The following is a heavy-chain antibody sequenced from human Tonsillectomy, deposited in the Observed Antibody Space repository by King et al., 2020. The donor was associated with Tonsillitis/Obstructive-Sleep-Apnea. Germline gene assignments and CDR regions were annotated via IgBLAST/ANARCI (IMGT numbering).Heavy chain of an antibody. J-gene: IGHJ6*03. V-gene: IGHV3-21*01. Sequence: VQLVESGGGLVKPGGSLRLSCAASGFTFSDYSVNWVRQAPGKGLEWVSSISSSSRYIYYADSMKGRFTISRDNVKNSLYLHMNSLRAEDTAVYYCTRDYDSNFYYYMDVWGKGTTVTVSS. CDR1: GFTFSDYS. CDR3: TRDYDSNFYYYMDV. D-gene: IGHD3-22*01. CDR2: ISSSSRYI.